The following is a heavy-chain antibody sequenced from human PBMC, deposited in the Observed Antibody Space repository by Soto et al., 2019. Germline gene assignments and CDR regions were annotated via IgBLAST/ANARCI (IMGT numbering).Heavy chain of an antibody. J-gene: IGHJ1*01. V-gene: IGHV1-18*01. CDR3: ASEGGEVWFGAATHPLKYFLH. CDR1: GYTFTSYG. CDR2: ISVYNGDT. D-gene: IGHD3-10*01. Sequence: QVQLVQSGPEVKKPGASVKVSCKASGYTFTSYGIIWVRQAPGQGLEWMGWISVYNGDTNYGQKVQGRVTMTTDTSTNTAYVALRRLISDDTAVYYCASEGGEVWFGAATHPLKYFLHWGQGTLVTVPS.